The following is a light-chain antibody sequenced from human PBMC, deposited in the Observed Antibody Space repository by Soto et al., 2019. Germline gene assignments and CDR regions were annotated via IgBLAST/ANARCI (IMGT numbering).Light chain of an antibody. CDR3: QSYDSTLSARDV. J-gene: IGLJ1*01. CDR1: SSNIGADYD. CDR2: CNI. Sequence: QSVLTQPHSVSGAPGQRVTISCTGSSSNIGADYDGHWYQQRPGTAPKLLIFCNINRPSGVPDRFSGSKSGTSASLAITGLQAEDEGDYYCQSYDSTLSARDVFGTGTTVTVL. V-gene: IGLV1-40*01.